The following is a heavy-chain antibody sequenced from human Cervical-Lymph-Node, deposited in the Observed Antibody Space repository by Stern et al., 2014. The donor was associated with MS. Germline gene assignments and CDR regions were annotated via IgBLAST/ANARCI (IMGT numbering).Heavy chain of an antibody. CDR2: IKSKTDGGTT. V-gene: IGHV3-15*01. D-gene: IGHD1-26*01. CDR1: GFTFRNAW. J-gene: IGHJ6*02. Sequence: EEQLVESGGGLVKPGGSLRLSCAASGFTFRNAWMTWIRQAPGKGLEWVGRIKSKTDGGTTDYAAPVKGRFTISRDDSKTTLYLQMNSLKTEDTAVYYCTTLDRSYPYYYYGMDVWGQGTTVTVSS. CDR3: TTLDRSYPYYYYGMDV.